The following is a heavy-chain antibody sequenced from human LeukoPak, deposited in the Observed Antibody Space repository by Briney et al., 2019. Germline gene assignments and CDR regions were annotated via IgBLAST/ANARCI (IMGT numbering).Heavy chain of an antibody. CDR1: GGSISSGDYY. Sequence: SETLSLTCTVSGGSISSGDYYWSWIRQHPGKGLEWIGNIYYSESTYYNPSLKSRVTISVDTSKNQFSLKLSSVTAADTAVYYCARGYSGYDLFYYYYYGMDVWGQGTTVTVSS. D-gene: IGHD5-12*01. J-gene: IGHJ6*02. CDR2: IYYSEST. V-gene: IGHV4-30-4*01. CDR3: ARGYSGYDLFYYYYYGMDV.